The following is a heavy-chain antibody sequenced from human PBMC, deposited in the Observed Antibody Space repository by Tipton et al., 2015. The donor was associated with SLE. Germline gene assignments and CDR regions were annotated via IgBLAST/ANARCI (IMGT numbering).Heavy chain of an antibody. CDR3: ARDGAARGDFDY. CDR2: IYRSGST. J-gene: IGHJ4*02. D-gene: IGHD6-6*01. V-gene: IGHV4-38-2*02. CDR1: GYSISSGYY. Sequence: TLSLTCTVSGYSISSGYYWGWIRQPPGKGLEWIGSIYRSGSTYYNPSLKSRVTISVDTSKNQFSLKLSSVTAADTAVYYCARDGAARGDFDYWGQGTLVTVSS.